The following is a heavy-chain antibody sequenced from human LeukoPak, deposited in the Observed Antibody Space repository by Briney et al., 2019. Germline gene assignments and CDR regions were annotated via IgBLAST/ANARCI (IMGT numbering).Heavy chain of an antibody. V-gene: IGHV4-39*07. D-gene: IGHD1-26*01. Sequence: PSETLSLTCTVSGGSISSSSYYWGWIRQPPGKGLEWIGSIYYSGSTYYNPSLKSRVTISVDTSKNQFSLKLNSVTAADTAVYYCARTDFYSRIVGASWGQGTLVTVSS. J-gene: IGHJ4*02. CDR1: GGSISSSSYY. CDR3: ARTDFYSRIVGAS. CDR2: IYYSGST.